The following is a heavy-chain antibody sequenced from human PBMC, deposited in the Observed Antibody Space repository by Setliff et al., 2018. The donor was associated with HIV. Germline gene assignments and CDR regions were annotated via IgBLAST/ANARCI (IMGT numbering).Heavy chain of an antibody. J-gene: IGHJ4*02. CDR2: ISSSSSSYT. D-gene: IGHD2-15*01. CDR3: ARDFCGSSCSSGYGYFDH. CDR1: GFTFSDYY. V-gene: IGHV3-11*06. Sequence: PGGSLRLSCAASGFTFSDYYMSWIRQAPGKGLEWVSYISSSSSSYTNYADSVKGRFTTSRDNARNSLYLEMNSLRADDTAVYYCARDFCGSSCSSGYGYFDHWGQGTLVTVSS.